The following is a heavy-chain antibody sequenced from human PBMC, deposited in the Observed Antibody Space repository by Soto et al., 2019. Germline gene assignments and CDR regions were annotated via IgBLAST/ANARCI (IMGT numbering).Heavy chain of an antibody. CDR2: IFGSGGTT. V-gene: IGHV3-23*01. CDR1: GFTFSTYA. J-gene: IGHJ4*02. D-gene: IGHD1-26*01. CDR3: AKQHIVGATAFDY. Sequence: EVQLLDSGGGLVQPGGSLKLSCAASGFTFSTYAMSWVRQAPGKGLEWVSAIFGSGGTTYYADSVKGRFTSSRDNSKNTLYLLMNSLRAEDTAIYYCAKQHIVGATAFDYWGQGTLVTVSA.